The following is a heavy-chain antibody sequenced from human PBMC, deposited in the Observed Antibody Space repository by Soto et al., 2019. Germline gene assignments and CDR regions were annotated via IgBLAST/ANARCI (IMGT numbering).Heavy chain of an antibody. CDR3: ARRRIPSGYDDFFDV. CDR2: IYHNGNT. V-gene: IGHV4-30-2*01. D-gene: IGHD5-12*01. Sequence: QLQLQESGSGLVKPSQTLSLTCAVSGGSISSGDNSWSWIRQPPGKGLEWIGYIYHNGNTYYNPSRNSRATVSVDRSKNQFSLRLTSVTAADTAVYFCARRRIPSGYDDFFDVWGQGILVTVSS. J-gene: IGHJ4*02. CDR1: GGSISSGDNS.